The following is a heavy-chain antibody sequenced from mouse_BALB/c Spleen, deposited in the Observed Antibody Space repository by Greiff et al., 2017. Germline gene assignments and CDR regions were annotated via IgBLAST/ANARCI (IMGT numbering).Heavy chain of an antibody. Sequence: EVQVVESGGGLVKPGGSLKLSCAASGFAFSSYDMSWVRQTPEKRLEWVAYISSGGGSTYYPDTVKGRFTISRDNAKNTLYLQMSSLKSEDTAMYYCARHEHGNYVVDYWGQGTSVTVSS. CDR1: GFAFSSYD. D-gene: IGHD2-1*01. J-gene: IGHJ4*01. CDR2: ISSGGGST. V-gene: IGHV5-12-1*01. CDR3: ARHEHGNYVVDY.